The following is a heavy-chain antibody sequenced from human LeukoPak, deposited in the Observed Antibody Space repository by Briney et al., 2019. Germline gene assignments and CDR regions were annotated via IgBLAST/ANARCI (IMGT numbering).Heavy chain of an antibody. V-gene: IGHV5-51*01. D-gene: IGHD5-18*01. CDR1: GYSFTSYW. CDR3: ARVDTAMVKSIDY. Sequence: GESLKISCKGSGYSFTSYWIGWARQMPGKGLEWMGIIYPGDSDTRNSPSFQGQVTMSADKSISTAYLQWSSLKASDTAMYYCARVDTAMVKSIDYWGQGTLVTVSS. J-gene: IGHJ4*02. CDR2: IYPGDSDT.